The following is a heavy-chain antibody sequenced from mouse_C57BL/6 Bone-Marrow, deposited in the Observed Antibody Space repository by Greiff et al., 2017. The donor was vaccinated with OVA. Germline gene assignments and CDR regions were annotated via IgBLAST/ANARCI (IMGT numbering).Heavy chain of an antibody. CDR1: GYTFTSYW. CDR3: TRDYCGSIWFAY. V-gene: IGHV1-5*01. J-gene: IGHJ3*01. Sequence: EVQLQQSGTVLARPGASVKMSCKTSGYTFTSYWMHWVKQRPGQGLEWIGAIYPGNSDTSYNQKFKGKAKLTAVTSASTAYMELSSLTNEDSAVYYCTRDYCGSIWFAYWGQGTLVTVSA. D-gene: IGHD1-1*01. CDR2: IYPGNSDT.